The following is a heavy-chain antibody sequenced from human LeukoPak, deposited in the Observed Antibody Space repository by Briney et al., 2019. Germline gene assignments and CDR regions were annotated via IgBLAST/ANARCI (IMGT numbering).Heavy chain of an antibody. CDR3: ARESGTTPPPRVSDPFDY. V-gene: IGHV3-48*04. J-gene: IGHJ4*02. CDR2: ISSSSSTI. CDR1: GFTFSSYS. Sequence: GGSLRLSCAASGFTFSSYSMNWVRQAPGKGLEWVSYISSSSSTIYYADSVKGRFTISRDNAKNSLYLQMNSLRAEDTAVYYCARESGTTPPPRVSDPFDYWGQGTLVTVSS. D-gene: IGHD1-7*01.